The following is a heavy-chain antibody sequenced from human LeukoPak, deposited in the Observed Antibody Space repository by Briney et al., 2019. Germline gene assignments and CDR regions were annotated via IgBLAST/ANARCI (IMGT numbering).Heavy chain of an antibody. CDR3: AREVSGFDV. V-gene: IGHV3-48*04. Sequence: PGGSLRLSCVASGFTLSSTRMNWVRQAPGKGLEWIAYISATGSVIYYADSVKGRFTISRDSAKNSMNLQMTSLRAEDTAVYYCAREVSGFDVWGQGTVVTVSS. CDR2: ISATGSVI. CDR1: GFTLSSTR. D-gene: IGHD2/OR15-2a*01. J-gene: IGHJ3*01.